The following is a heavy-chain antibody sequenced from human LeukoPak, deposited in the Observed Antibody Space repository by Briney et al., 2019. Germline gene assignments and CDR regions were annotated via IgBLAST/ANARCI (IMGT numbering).Heavy chain of an antibody. CDR1: GGSISSYY. J-gene: IGHJ6*03. CDR2: IHYSGST. CDR3: ARTTEGYCRGRSCYSYYYYMDV. V-gene: IGHV4-59*01. Sequence: PSQTLSLTCTVSGGSISSYYWSWIRQPPGKGLEWIGYIHYSGSTNYNPSLKSRVTISVDTSKNQFSLKLSSVTAADTAVYYCARTTEGYCRGRSCYSYYYYMDVWGKGTTVTVSS. D-gene: IGHD2-15*01.